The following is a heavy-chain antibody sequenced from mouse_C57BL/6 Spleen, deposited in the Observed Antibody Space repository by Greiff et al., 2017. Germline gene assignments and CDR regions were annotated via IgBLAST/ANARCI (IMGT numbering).Heavy chain of an antibody. V-gene: IGHV7-3*01. J-gene: IGHJ2*01. Sequence: EVKLMESGGGLVQPGGSLSLSCAASGFTFTAYYMSWVRQPPGKALEWLGFIRNKANGYTTEYSASVKGRFTISRDNSQSILYLQMNALRAEDSATYYCARYRVGRQDYFDYWGQGTTLTVSS. D-gene: IGHD4-1*01. CDR1: GFTFTAYY. CDR2: IRNKANGYTT. CDR3: ARYRVGRQDYFDY.